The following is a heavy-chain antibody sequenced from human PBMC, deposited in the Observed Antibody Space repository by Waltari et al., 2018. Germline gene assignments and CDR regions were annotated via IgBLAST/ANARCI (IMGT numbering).Heavy chain of an antibody. CDR2: IYTSGSN. J-gene: IGHJ4*02. Sequence: QVQLQESGPGLVKPSETLSLTCTVSGGSISSYYWSWIRQPAGKGLEWIGRIYTSGSNSYHPTRKGRVTMSVDTSKNQFALKLSSVTAADTAVYYCARDTAWSGYYYHTFDYWGQGTLVTVSS. CDR1: GGSISSYY. V-gene: IGHV4-4*07. D-gene: IGHD3-3*01. CDR3: ARDTAWSGYYYHTFDY.